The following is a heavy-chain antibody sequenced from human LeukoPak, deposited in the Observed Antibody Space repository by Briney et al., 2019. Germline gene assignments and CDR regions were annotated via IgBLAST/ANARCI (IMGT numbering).Heavy chain of an antibody. CDR1: GFTFSSYS. J-gene: IGHJ4*02. CDR2: ISSSSSYI. Sequence: KPGGSLRLSCAASGFTFSSYSMNWVRQAPGKGLEWVSSISSSSSYIYYADSAKGRFTISRDNAKNSLYLQMNSLRAEDTAVYYCAREGSLVVVPAMFDYWGQGTLVTVSS. CDR3: AREGSLVVVPAMFDY. D-gene: IGHD3-22*01. V-gene: IGHV3-21*01.